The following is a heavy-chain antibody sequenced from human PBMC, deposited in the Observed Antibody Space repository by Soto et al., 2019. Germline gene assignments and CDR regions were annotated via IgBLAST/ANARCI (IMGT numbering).Heavy chain of an antibody. CDR1: GFTFSSCA. Sequence: GGFLRLSCAASGFTFSSCAIHWVRQAPGKGLEWVALISYDGSNKDYADSVKGRFTISRDNSKNTLYLQMNNLRAEDTALYYCARRYCTNGARYIDYWGQGTLVTGS. CDR2: ISYDGSNK. V-gene: IGHV3-30-3*01. J-gene: IGHJ4*02. D-gene: IGHD2-8*01. CDR3: ARRYCTNGARYIDY.